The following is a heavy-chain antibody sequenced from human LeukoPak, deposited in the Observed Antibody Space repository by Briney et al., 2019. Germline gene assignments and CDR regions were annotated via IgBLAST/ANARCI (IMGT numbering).Heavy chain of an antibody. CDR1: GFTFSSYG. V-gene: IGHV3-30*02. Sequence: GGSLRLSCAASGFTFSSYGMHWLREAPGKTLEWGAFIRHDGSNKYYADSVKGRFTIYRDNSKNTLYLQMNSLRAEDTAVYYCAKDSSGRGRYFQHWGQGTVVTVSS. J-gene: IGHJ1*01. D-gene: IGHD6-19*01. CDR3: AKDSSGRGRYFQH. CDR2: IRHDGSNK.